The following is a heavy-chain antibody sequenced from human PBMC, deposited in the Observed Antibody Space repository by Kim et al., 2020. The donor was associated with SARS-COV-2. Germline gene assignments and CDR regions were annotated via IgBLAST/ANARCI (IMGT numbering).Heavy chain of an antibody. D-gene: IGHD1-26*01. CDR3: AREGSTSYNWFDP. CDR2: ISESGENT. CDR1: GFSFSNYG. Sequence: GGSLRLSCAASGFSFSNYGMSWVRQAPGKGLEWVSAISESGENTYYTDSVKGRLTISRDNSNSTLYLQMHSLRAEDTAIYFCAREGSTSYNWFDPWGQGTLVTGSS. J-gene: IGHJ5*02. V-gene: IGHV3-23*01.